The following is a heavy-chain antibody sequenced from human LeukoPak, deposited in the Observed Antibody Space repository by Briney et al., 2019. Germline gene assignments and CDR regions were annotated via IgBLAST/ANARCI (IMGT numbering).Heavy chain of an antibody. CDR1: GFTFSDYY. Sequence: GGSLRLSCAASGFTFSDYYMSWIRQTPGKGLEWVSYLSGSGDTIYYADSVKGRFTISRDNSKNTLYLQMNSLRAEDTAVYYCAKDTPLCYFDYWGQGTLVTVSS. D-gene: IGHD3-16*01. V-gene: IGHV3-11*04. CDR2: LSGSGDTI. J-gene: IGHJ4*02. CDR3: AKDTPLCYFDY.